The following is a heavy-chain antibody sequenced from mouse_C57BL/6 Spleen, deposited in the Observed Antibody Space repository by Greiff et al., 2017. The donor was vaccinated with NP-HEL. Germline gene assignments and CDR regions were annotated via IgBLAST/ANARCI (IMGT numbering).Heavy chain of an antibody. Sequence: QVQLQQPGAELVKPGASVKLSCKASGYTFTSYWMHWVKQRPGQGLEWIGMIHPNSGSTNYNEKFKSKATLTVDKSSSTAYMQLSSLTSEDSAVYYCARGENYYGSSYFDYWGQGTTLTVSS. J-gene: IGHJ2*01. D-gene: IGHD1-1*01. V-gene: IGHV1-64*01. CDR1: GYTFTSYW. CDR2: IHPNSGST. CDR3: ARGENYYGSSYFDY.